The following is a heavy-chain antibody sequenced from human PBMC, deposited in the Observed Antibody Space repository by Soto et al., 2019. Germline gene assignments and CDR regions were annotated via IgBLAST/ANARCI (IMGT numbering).Heavy chain of an antibody. V-gene: IGHV4-31*03. CDR1: GGSISSGGYY. Sequence: QVQLQESGPGLVKPSQTLSLTCTVSGGSISSGGYYWSWIRQHPGKGLEWIGYIYYSVSTYYNPTLMSRDTISVDTSKNQFSLRLSSVTAADTGVYYCASGVVDIVTRRESWFDPWGQGTLVTVSS. D-gene: IGHD5-12*01. CDR2: IYYSVST. J-gene: IGHJ5*02. CDR3: ASGVVDIVTRRESWFDP.